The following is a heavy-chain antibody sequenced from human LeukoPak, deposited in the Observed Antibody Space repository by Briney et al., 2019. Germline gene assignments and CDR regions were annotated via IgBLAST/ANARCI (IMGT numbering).Heavy chain of an antibody. D-gene: IGHD4-17*01. CDR3: SXGAYGDYVLSFDY. V-gene: IGHV1-18*01. CDR1: GGTFSSYG. J-gene: IGHJ4*02. Sequence: ASVKVSCKASGGTFSSYGISWVRQAPGQGLEWMGWISAYNGNTNYAQKLQGRVTMTTDTSTSTAYMELRSLRSDDTARADWSXGAYGDYVLSFDYWGQGTLVTVSS. CDR2: ISAYNGNT.